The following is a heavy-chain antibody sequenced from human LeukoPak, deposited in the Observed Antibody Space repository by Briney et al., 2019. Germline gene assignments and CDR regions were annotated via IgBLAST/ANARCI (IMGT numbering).Heavy chain of an antibody. J-gene: IGHJ5*02. D-gene: IGHD3-22*01. CDR3: ARIYYDSSGYYLWANLHNWFDP. V-gene: IGHV4-38-2*02. Sequence: PSETLSLTCTVSGYSISSGYYWGCIRQPPGKGLEWIGSIYHSGSTYYNPSLKSRVTISVDTSKNQFSLKLSSVTAADTAVYYCARIYYDSSGYYLWANLHNWFDPWGQGTLVTVSS. CDR1: GYSISSGYY. CDR2: IYHSGST.